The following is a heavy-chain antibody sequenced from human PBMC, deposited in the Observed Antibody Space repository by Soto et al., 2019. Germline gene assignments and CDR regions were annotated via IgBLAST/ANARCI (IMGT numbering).Heavy chain of an antibody. CDR1: GGSFSGYY. CDR3: ARESLRSPPDY. V-gene: IGHV4-34*01. Sequence: SETLSLTCAVYGGSFSGYYWSWIRQPPGKGPEWVGEINHSGSTNYNPSLKSRVTISVDTSKNQFSLKLSSVTAADTAVYYCARESLRSPPDYWGQGTLVTVSS. D-gene: IGHD4-17*01. CDR2: INHSGST. J-gene: IGHJ4*02.